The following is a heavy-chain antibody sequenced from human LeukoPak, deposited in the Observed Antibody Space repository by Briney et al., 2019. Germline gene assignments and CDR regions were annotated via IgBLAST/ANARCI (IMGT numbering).Heavy chain of an antibody. Sequence: QTGGSLRLSCAASGFTFSIYAMNWVRQAPGKGLEWVSGISGSGGSTYYADSVKGRSTISRDNSKNTLYLQMNSLRAEDTAVYHCAKGRKSYYYGMDVWGQGTTVTVSS. CDR1: GFTFSIYA. J-gene: IGHJ6*02. CDR2: ISGSGGST. V-gene: IGHV3-23*01. CDR3: AKGRKSYYYGMDV.